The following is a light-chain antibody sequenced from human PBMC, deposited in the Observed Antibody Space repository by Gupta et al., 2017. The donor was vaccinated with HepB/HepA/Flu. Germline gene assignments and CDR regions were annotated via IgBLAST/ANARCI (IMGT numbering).Light chain of an antibody. CDR3: QQYYSSPPLT. CDR2: WAA. J-gene: IGKJ4*01. Sequence: DIVMTQSPDSLAVSLGERATINCKSSQSVLYSSNNKNYLAWYQVKPGQPPKLLVNWAATRESGVPDRFSGSGSGTDFTLTISSLQAEDVAVYYCQQYYSSPPLTFGGGTKVEIK. CDR1: QSVLYSSNNKNY. V-gene: IGKV4-1*01.